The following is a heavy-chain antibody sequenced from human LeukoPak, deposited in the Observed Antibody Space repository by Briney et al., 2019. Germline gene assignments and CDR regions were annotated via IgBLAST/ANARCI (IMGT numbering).Heavy chain of an antibody. CDR3: ARPLSQYGSGSYFPY. CDR2: INHSGST. D-gene: IGHD3-10*01. CDR1: GGSFSGYY. V-gene: IGHV4-34*01. J-gene: IGHJ4*02. Sequence: PSETLSLTCAVYGGSFSGYYWSWIRQPPGKGLELIGEINHSGSTNYNPSLKSRVTISVDTSKNQFSLKLSSVTAADTAVYYCARPLSQYGSGSYFPYWGQGTLVTVSS.